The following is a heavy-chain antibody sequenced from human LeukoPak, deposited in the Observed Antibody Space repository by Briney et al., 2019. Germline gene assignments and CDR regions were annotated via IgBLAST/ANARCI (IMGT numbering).Heavy chain of an antibody. Sequence: SEILSLTCIVSGGSISSYYWSWIRQPPGKGLEWIGYIHYTGSTNYNPSLKSRVTISVDTSKNHFSLKLTSVTAADTAVYYCARGGWSLDYWGQGMLVTVSS. V-gene: IGHV4-59*01. CDR1: GGSISSYY. D-gene: IGHD2-15*01. CDR3: ARGGWSLDY. J-gene: IGHJ4*02. CDR2: IHYTGST.